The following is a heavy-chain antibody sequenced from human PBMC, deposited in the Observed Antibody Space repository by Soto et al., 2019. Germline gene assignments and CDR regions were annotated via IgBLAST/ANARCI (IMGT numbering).Heavy chain of an antibody. Sequence: EVQLVESGGDLVQRGGSLRLSCAASGFTLSSFGMNWVRQPPGKGLEWISYISSSGQVIFYADSVKGRFTISRDNAENALYLQMDSLRAEDTGLYYCARDLGYKNNWRHGELDLWGQGTLVTVSS. CDR3: ARDLGYKNNWRHGELDL. J-gene: IGHJ5*02. CDR1: GFTLSSFG. V-gene: IGHV3-48*01. CDR2: ISSSGQVI. D-gene: IGHD1-20*01.